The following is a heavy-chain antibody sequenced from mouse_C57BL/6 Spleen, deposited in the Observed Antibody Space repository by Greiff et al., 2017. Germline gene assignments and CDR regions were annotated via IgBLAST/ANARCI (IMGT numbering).Heavy chain of an antibody. J-gene: IGHJ4*01. CDR2: IYPGDGDT. CDR3: AREGGRSYRAMDY. CDR1: GYAFSSYW. V-gene: IGHV1-80*01. Sequence: VQLQQSGAELVKPGASVKISCKASGYAFSSYWMNWVKQRPGKGLEWIGQIYPGDGDTNYNGKFKGKATLTADKSSSTAYLQLSSLTSEDSAVYFCAREGGRSYRAMDYWGQGTSVTVSS. D-gene: IGHD1-1*01.